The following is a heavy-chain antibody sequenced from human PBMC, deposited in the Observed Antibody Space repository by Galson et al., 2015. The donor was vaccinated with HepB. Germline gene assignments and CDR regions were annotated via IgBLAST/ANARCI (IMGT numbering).Heavy chain of an antibody. Sequence: QSGAEVTRPGESLKISCTGSGSSFPSYWIGWVRQMPGKGLEWMGIIYPGDSDTRYSPSFQGQVTISADKSISTAYLQWSSLKASDTAMYYCARRRRASCYSFDYWGQGTLVTVSS. CDR1: GSSFPSYW. D-gene: IGHD2-2*01. CDR2: IYPGDSDT. J-gene: IGHJ4*02. V-gene: IGHV5-51*01. CDR3: ARRRRASCYSFDY.